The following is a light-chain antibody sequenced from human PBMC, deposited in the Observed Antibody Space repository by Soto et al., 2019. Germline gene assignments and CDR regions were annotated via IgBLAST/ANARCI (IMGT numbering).Light chain of an antibody. V-gene: IGKV3-11*01. J-gene: IGKJ4*01. Sequence: EIVLIQSPASLSLSPGQSGTLSCSASQSVGSYLAWYQHKPGQATRLLISDASNRATGIQARFSGSGSETDFTLPISSLEPEDSAVYYCQQRSNWPSLTFGEGTKVDIK. CDR3: QQRSNWPSLT. CDR2: DAS. CDR1: QSVGSY.